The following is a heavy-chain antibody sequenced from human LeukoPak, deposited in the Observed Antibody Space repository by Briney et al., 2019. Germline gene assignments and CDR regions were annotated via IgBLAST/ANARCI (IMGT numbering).Heavy chain of an antibody. V-gene: IGHV4-34*01. D-gene: IGHD3-22*01. Sequence: PSETLSLTCAVYGGSFSGYYWSWIRQPPGKGLEWIGEINHSGSTNYNPSLKSRVTISVDTSKNQFSLKLSSVTAADTAVYYCARSQYYDSSGYLDYWGQGTLVTVSS. CDR3: ARSQYYDSSGYLDY. CDR2: INHSGST. J-gene: IGHJ4*02. CDR1: GGSFSGYY.